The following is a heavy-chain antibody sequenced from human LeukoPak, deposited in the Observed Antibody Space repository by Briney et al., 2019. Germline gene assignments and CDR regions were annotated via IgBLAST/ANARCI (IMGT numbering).Heavy chain of an antibody. Sequence: ASVRVSCKASGYTFTIYGISWVRQAPGQGREWMGWISAYNGNTNYTQKRQGRVTMTTDTSTSTAYMELRSLRSDDTAVYSCARDGIAVAGTFRGYWGQGTLVTVSS. D-gene: IGHD6-19*01. V-gene: IGHV1-18*01. J-gene: IGHJ4*02. CDR3: ARDGIAVAGTFRGY. CDR2: ISAYNGNT. CDR1: GYTFTIYG.